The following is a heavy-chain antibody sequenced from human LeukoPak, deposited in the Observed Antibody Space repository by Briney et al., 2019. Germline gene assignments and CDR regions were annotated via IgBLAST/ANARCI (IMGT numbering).Heavy chain of an antibody. CDR2: ISKDGRKN. CDR1: GFSFSTSG. V-gene: IGHV3-30*09. CDR3: ARDLLDYGTAYYDVGIFDS. Sequence: PGGSLRLSCEASGFSFSTSGVHWVRQAPGKGLEWMAVISKDGRKNHYADSVKGRFAISRDNSKSTLFLQMNSVRPEDTGIYYCARDLLDYGTAYYDVGIFDSWGQGTRVTVSS. J-gene: IGHJ4*02. D-gene: IGHD3-16*01.